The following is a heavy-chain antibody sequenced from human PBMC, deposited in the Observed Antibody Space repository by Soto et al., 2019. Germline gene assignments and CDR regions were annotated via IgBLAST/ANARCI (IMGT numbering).Heavy chain of an antibody. D-gene: IGHD5-12*01. CDR1: GYSFTSYW. CDR2: IYPGDSDT. CDR3: ARLGEDIVATTYFDY. J-gene: IGHJ4*02. V-gene: IGHV5-51*01. Sequence: PGESLKISCKGSGYSFTSYWIGWVRQMPGKGLEWMGIIYPGDSDTRYSPSFQGQVTISADKSISTAYLQWSSLKASDTAMYYCARLGEDIVATTYFDYWGQGTLVTVSS.